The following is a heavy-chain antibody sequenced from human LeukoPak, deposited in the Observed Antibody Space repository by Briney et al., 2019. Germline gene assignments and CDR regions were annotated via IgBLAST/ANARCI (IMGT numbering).Heavy chain of an antibody. J-gene: IGHJ6*02. CDR3: ARTDLNYYNYYGVDV. V-gene: IGHV4-4*07. Sequence: SSETLSLTCTVSGGSISHYHWNWIRQPAGKGLEWIGRIYTSGSTSYNPSLMSRVTMSVDTSKNQFSLKLSSVTAADTAVYYCARTDLNYYNYYGVDVWGQGTTVTVSS. CDR1: GGSISHYH. CDR2: IYTSGST.